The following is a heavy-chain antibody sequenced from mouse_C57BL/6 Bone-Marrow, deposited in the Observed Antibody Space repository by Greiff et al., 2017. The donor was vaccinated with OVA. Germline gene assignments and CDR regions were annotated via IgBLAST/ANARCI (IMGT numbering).Heavy chain of an antibody. D-gene: IGHD2-12*01. J-gene: IGHJ2*01. CDR3: ARKLYLPLDY. Sequence: QVQLQQPGAELVRPGSSVKLSCKASGYTFTSYWMHWVKQRPIQGLEWIGNIDPSDSETNYNQKFKDKATLTVDKSSSTAYMQLSSLTSEDSAVYYCARKLYLPLDYWGQGTTLTVSS. CDR1: GYTFTSYW. CDR2: IDPSDSET. V-gene: IGHV1-52*01.